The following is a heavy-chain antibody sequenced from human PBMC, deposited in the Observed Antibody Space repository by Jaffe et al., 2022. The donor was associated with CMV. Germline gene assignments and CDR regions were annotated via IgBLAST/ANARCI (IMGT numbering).Heavy chain of an antibody. CDR2: INAGNGNT. V-gene: IGHV1-3*01. D-gene: IGHD2-15*01. J-gene: IGHJ4*02. Sequence: QVQLVQSGAEVKKPGASVKVSCKASGYTFTSYAMHWVRQAPGQRLEWMGWINAGNGNTKYSQKFQGRVTITRDTSASTAYMELSSLRSEDTAVYYCARGGARVAATFPEPDYWGQGTLVTVSS. CDR3: ARGGARVAATFPEPDY. CDR1: GYTFTSYA.